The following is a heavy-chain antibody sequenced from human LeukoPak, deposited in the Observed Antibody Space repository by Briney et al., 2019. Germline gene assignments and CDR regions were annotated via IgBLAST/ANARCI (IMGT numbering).Heavy chain of an antibody. Sequence: ASVKDSCKASGYTFTGYYMHWVRQAAGQGLEWMGWINPNRGGTNYAQKFQGRVTMTRDTSISTAYMELSRLRSDDTAVYYCAKPYYYDSSGYYYYYYYGMDVWGQGTTVTVSS. CDR3: AKPYYYDSSGYYYYYYYGMDV. J-gene: IGHJ6*02. CDR2: INPNRGGT. D-gene: IGHD3-22*01. CDR1: GYTFTGYY. V-gene: IGHV1-2*02.